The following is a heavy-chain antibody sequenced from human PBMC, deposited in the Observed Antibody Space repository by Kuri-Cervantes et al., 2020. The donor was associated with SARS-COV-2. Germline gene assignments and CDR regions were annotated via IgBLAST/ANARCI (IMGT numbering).Heavy chain of an antibody. CDR1: GYTLTELS. D-gene: IGHD3-3*01. V-gene: IGHV1-24*01. J-gene: IGHJ6*03. Sequence: ASVKVSCKVSGYTLTELSMHWVRQAPGKGLEWMGGFDPEDGETIYAQKFQGRVTMTEDTSTDTAYMELSSLRSEDTAVYYCATWSGYYYNMDVWGKGTTVTVSS. CDR3: ATWSGYYYNMDV. CDR2: FDPEDGET.